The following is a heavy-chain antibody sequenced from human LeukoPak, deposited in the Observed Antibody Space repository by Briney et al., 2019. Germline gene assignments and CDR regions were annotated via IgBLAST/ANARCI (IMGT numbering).Heavy chain of an antibody. V-gene: IGHV4-59*04. CDR2: LYYTGST. D-gene: IGHD3-22*01. J-gene: IGHJ5*02. Sequence: SETLSLTCTVSGGSISSYYWSWIRQPPGKGLEWIGSLYYTGSTYYNPSLKSRVTTSVDTSKIQFSLKLSSVTAADTAVYYCARVAPVTYYYDSSGYYYRWFDPWGQGTLVTVSS. CDR1: GGSISSYY. CDR3: ARVAPVTYYYDSSGYYYRWFDP.